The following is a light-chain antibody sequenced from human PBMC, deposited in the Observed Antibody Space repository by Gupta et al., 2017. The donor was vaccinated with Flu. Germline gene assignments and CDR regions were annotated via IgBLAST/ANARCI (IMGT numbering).Light chain of an antibody. Sequence: QSVLTQPPSVSGAPGQRVTISCTGSSSNIGAGYDVHWYQQLPGTAPKLLIYGSSNRPSGFPDRFSGSKSGTSASLAITGLHAEDEADYYCQSYDSSLSGSVFGGGTKLTVL. J-gene: IGLJ3*02. CDR3: QSYDSSLSGSV. V-gene: IGLV1-40*01. CDR2: GSS. CDR1: SSNIGAGYD.